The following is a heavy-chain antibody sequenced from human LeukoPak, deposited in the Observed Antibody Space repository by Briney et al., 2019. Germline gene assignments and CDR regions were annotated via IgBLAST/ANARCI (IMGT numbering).Heavy chain of an antibody. J-gene: IGHJ4*02. V-gene: IGHV4-4*02. D-gene: IGHD1-20*01. CDR3: ARVKDNWNVAVFAY. Sequence: SGTLALTCAVSGGSISSNNWWSWVRQPPGKGLEWIGEIYHSGSTNYNPSLKSRLTISVAKSKTQFSLKLRSVTAADTAVYYCARVKDNWNVAVFAYWGQGTLVTVSS. CDR2: IYHSGST. CDR1: GGSISSNNW.